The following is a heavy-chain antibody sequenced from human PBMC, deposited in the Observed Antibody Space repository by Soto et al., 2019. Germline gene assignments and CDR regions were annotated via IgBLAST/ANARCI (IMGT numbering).Heavy chain of an antibody. D-gene: IGHD3-10*01. CDR1: GGSISSSGYY. Sequence: SETLSLTCTVSGGSISSSGYYWGWIRQPPGKGLEWIGNIYYSGSTNYNPSLKSRVTISVDTSKNQFSLKVSSVTAADTAVYYCARRSYYGSGSIFDYWGQGTLVTISS. CDR3: ARRSYYGSGSIFDY. V-gene: IGHV4-39*01. J-gene: IGHJ4*02. CDR2: IYYSGST.